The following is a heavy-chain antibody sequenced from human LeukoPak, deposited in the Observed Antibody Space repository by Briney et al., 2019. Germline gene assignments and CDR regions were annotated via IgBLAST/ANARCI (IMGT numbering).Heavy chain of an antibody. CDR3: ARVLLTGDDAFDF. V-gene: IGHV1-2*02. CDR1: GYTFTGYY. Sequence: GASVKVSCKASGYTFTGYYMHWVRQAAGQGLEWMGWINPNSGGTNYAQQFQGRVTMTRDTSISTAYMELSRLRSDDTAVYFCARVLLTGDDAFDFWGQGTMVTVSS. CDR2: INPNSGGT. D-gene: IGHD7-27*01. J-gene: IGHJ3*01.